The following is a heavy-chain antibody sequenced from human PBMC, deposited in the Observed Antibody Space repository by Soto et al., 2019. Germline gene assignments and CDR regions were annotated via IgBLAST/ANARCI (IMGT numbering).Heavy chain of an antibody. Sequence: EVQLVESGGGLVQPGRSLRLSCAASGFTFDDYAMHWVRQAPGKGLEWVSGISWNSGSIGYADSVKGRFTISRDNAKNSLYLQMNSLRAEETALYYCAKDMRGHDAFDIWGQGTMVTVSS. CDR2: ISWNSGSI. CDR1: GFTFDDYA. J-gene: IGHJ3*02. V-gene: IGHV3-9*01. CDR3: AKDMRGHDAFDI.